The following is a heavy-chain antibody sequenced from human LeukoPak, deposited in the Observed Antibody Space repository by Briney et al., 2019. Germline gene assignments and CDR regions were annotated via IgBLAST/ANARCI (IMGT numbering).Heavy chain of an antibody. CDR1: GFTFSSYA. J-gene: IGHJ6*03. D-gene: IGHD3-22*01. CDR3: AKAGVGYYASSGYLYYYHMDV. V-gene: IGHV3-23*01. CDR2: ISGSGGRT. Sequence: PGGSLRLSCAASGFTFSSYAMTWVRQAPGKGLEWVSSISGSGGRTYHADSVKGRFTISRDNSKNTLYLQMNSLRAEDTAVYYCAKAGVGYYASSGYLYYYHMDVWGKGTTVTVSS.